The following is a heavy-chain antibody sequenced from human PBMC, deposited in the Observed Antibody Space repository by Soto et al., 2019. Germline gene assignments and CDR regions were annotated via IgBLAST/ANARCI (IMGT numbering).Heavy chain of an antibody. J-gene: IGHJ4*02. D-gene: IGHD5-18*01. V-gene: IGHV4-38-2*01. CDR2: MYHSGST. CDR3: ARYGYSYSMRFLDK. CDR1: GHSISSGFYY. Sequence: PSETLSLTCAVSGHSISSGFYYWGWIRQPPGKGLEWIGSMYHSGSTYHNPSLKSRVTMSVDTSKNQLSLKLTSLTAADTAVYYCARYGYSYSMRFLDKWGQGTRVTV.